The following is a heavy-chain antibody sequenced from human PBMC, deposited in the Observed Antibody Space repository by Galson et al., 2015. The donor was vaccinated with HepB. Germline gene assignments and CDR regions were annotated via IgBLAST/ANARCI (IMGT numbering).Heavy chain of an antibody. CDR1: GYSFTSYW. V-gene: IGHV5-10-1*01. CDR3: ARHLLGITMKDPTFDP. CDR2: IDPSDSYT. J-gene: IGHJ5*02. D-gene: IGHD3-22*01. Sequence: QSGAEVKKPGESLRISCKGSGYSFTSYWISWVRQMPGKGLEWMGRIDPSDSYTNYSPSFQGHVTISADKSISTAYLQWSSLKASDTAMYYCARHLLGITMKDPTFDPWGQGTLVTVSS.